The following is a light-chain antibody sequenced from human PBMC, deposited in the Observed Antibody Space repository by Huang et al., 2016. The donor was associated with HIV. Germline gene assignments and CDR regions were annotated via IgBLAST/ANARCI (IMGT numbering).Light chain of an antibody. CDR2: DVS. CDR1: QNVGNN. J-gene: IGKJ4*01. CDR3: QQRASWLS. Sequence: EIVLTQSPATLFLSPGERATLSCRASQNVGNNLVWYQQKPGQPPRLLIYDVSNMPIGVPDRFRGSGSGTDFTLTISSLEPEDYAVYYCQQRASWLSFGGGTRVEIK. V-gene: IGKV3-11*01.